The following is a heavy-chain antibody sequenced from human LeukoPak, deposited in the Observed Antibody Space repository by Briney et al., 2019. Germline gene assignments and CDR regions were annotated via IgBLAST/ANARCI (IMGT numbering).Heavy chain of an antibody. Sequence: GGSLRLSCAASGLTFSSYGMHWVRQAPGKGLEWVAVIWYDGSNKYYADSVKGQFTISRDNSKNTLYLQMNSLRAEDTAVYYCARGSWSGYDIAPDYWGQGTLVTVSS. CDR1: GLTFSSYG. CDR3: ARGSWSGYDIAPDY. CDR2: IWYDGSNK. J-gene: IGHJ4*02. V-gene: IGHV3-33*01. D-gene: IGHD5-12*01.